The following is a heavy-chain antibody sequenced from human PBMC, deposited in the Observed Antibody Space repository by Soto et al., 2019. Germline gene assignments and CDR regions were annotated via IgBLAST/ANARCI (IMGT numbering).Heavy chain of an antibody. CDR2: ISTDNGNT. V-gene: IGHV1-18*01. CDR1: GYTFTNSG. D-gene: IGHD3-3*01. CDR3: ARDKGITTFGVYSMYYYGMEV. Sequence: ASVKVSCKASGYTFTNSGINWVRQAPGQGLEWMGWISTDNGNTNYAQHLQGRVSMTTDTSTSTAYMDRRSLRSDDTAVYYCARDKGITTFGVYSMYYYGMEVWG. J-gene: IGHJ6*02.